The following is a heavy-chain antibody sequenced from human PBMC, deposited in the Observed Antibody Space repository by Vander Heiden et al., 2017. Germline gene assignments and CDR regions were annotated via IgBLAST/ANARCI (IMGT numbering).Heavy chain of an antibody. Sequence: EVQLLESGGGLVQPGGSLRLSCAASGFTFSSYAMSWVRQAPGKGLEWVSAISGSGGSTYYADSGKGRFTISRDNAKNTLYMQMNRLRAEETAVYYCAKAVSTSVGVVITDYWGQGTMVTVYS. CDR1: GFTFSSYA. J-gene: IGHJ4*02. CDR2: ISGSGGST. D-gene: IGHD3-3*01. CDR3: AKAVSTSVGVVITDY. V-gene: IGHV3-23*01.